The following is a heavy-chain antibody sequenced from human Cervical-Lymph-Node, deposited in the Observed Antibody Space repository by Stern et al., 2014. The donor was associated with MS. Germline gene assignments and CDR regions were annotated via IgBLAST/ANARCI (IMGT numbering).Heavy chain of an antibody. Sequence: ESGPALVKPTQTLTLTCTFSGFSLSTSGMCVSWIRQPPGKALEWLARIDWDDDKYYSTSLKTRLTISKDTSKNQVVLTMTNMDPVDTATYYCARYLMAERYFDYWGQGTLVTVSS. V-gene: IGHV2-70*11. CDR1: GFSLSTSGMC. D-gene: IGHD1-1*01. CDR2: IDWDDDK. J-gene: IGHJ4*02. CDR3: ARYLMAERYFDY.